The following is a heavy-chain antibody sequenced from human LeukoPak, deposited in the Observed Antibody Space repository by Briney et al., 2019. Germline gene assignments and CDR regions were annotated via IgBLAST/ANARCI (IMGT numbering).Heavy chain of an antibody. Sequence: PGGSLRPSCAASGFTFSSYSMNWVRQAPGKGLEWVAVIWYDGSNKYYADSVKGRFTISRDNSKNTLYLQTDSLRAEDTAVYYCAKDGGGTDFNYWGQGTLVTVSS. D-gene: IGHD1-26*01. J-gene: IGHJ4*02. CDR2: IWYDGSNK. V-gene: IGHV3-30*02. CDR3: AKDGGGTDFNY. CDR1: GFTFSSYS.